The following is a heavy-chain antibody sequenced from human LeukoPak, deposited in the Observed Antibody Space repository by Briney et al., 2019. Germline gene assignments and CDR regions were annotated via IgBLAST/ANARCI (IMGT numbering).Heavy chain of an antibody. CDR2: ISSSSSYI. D-gene: IGHD5-12*01. CDR3: ARGIVAHDAFDI. Sequence: PGGSLRLSCAASGFTFSSYSMNWVRQAPGKGLEWVSSISSSSSYIYYADSVKGRFTISRDISKNTLYLQMNSLRAEDTAVYYCARGIVAHDAFDIWGQGTMVTVSS. CDR1: GFTFSSYS. V-gene: IGHV3-21*01. J-gene: IGHJ3*02.